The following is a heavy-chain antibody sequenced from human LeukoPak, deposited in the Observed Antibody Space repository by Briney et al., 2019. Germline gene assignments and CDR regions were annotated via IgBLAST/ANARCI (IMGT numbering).Heavy chain of an antibody. D-gene: IGHD3-10*01. CDR1: GFTFSSYS. CDR2: ISSSSSYI. Sequence: GGSLRLSCAASGFTFSSYSMNWVRQAPGKGLEWVSSISSSSSYIYYADSVKGRFIISRDNAKNSLYLQMNSLRAEDTAVYYCASASYGSGTYAFDIWGQGTMVTVSS. CDR3: ASASYGSGTYAFDI. V-gene: IGHV3-21*01. J-gene: IGHJ3*02.